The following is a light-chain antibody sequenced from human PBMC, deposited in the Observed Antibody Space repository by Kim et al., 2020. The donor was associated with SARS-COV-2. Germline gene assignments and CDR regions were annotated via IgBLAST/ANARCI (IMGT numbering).Light chain of an antibody. Sequence: EIVMTQSPATLSVSPGERATLSCRASQTIRSNLAWYQQTVGQAPRLLIYAASTRATGIPARFSGSGFGTEFTLTISSLQSEDFAVYYCQHYSDWPYTFGQGTKLEI. CDR1: QTIRSN. J-gene: IGKJ2*01. CDR3: QHYSDWPYT. V-gene: IGKV3-15*01. CDR2: AAS.